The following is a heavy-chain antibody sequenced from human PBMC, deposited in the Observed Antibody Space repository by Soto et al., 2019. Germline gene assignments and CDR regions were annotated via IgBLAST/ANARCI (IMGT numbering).Heavy chain of an antibody. J-gene: IGHJ4*02. CDR3: VKEKVGPFDY. V-gene: IGHV3-23*01. CDR2: ISGSGGCI. CDR1: GFTFSSNA. Sequence: PGGSLRLSCAASGFTFSSNAMTWVRQAPGKGLEWLSAISGSGGCIYYADSVRGRFTISRDNSKNTLYLEMNSLIAEDMAVYYCVKEKVGPFDYWGQGTQVTVSS.